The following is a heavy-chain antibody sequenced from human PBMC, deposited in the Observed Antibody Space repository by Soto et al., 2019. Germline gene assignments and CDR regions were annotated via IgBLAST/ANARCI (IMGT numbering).Heavy chain of an antibody. CDR3: TTELTTVHGAFDI. CDR1: GFTFTDAW. Sequence: PGGSLRLSCSASGFTFTDAWMNWIRQAPGKGLEWVGRIKSKTDGGTTDYAAPVKGKFTISRDDSKNTLYLQMNSLETEDTAVYYCTTELTTVHGAFDIWGQGTVVTVSS. D-gene: IGHD4-17*01. CDR2: IKSKTDGGTT. J-gene: IGHJ3*02. V-gene: IGHV3-15*01.